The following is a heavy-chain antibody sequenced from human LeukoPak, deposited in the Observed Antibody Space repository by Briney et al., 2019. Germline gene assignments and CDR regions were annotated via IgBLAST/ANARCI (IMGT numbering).Heavy chain of an antibody. J-gene: IGHJ4*02. V-gene: IGHV4-34*01. CDR3: ARVRLWFGDHLDDY. Sequence: SETLSLTCAVYGGSFSGYYWSWIRQPPGKGLEWIGEIYHSGSTNYNPSLKSRVTISVDKSKNQFSLKLTSVTAADTAVYYCARVRLWFGDHLDDYWGQGTLVTVSS. CDR2: IYHSGST. CDR1: GGSFSGYY. D-gene: IGHD3-10*01.